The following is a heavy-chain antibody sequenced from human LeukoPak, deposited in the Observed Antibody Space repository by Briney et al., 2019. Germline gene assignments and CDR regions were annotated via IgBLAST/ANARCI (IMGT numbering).Heavy chain of an antibody. Sequence: GGSLRLSCAASGFTFGVYYMTWIRQAPGRGLEPLSFISPTGDIIKYVDTVKGRFTVSRDNAKSSMYLEMNSLRAEDTAVYYCAREHWAAPDHWGQGTLVTVSP. J-gene: IGHJ4*02. D-gene: IGHD3-16*01. CDR2: ISPTGDII. V-gene: IGHV3-11*01. CDR1: GFTFGVYY. CDR3: AREHWAAPDH.